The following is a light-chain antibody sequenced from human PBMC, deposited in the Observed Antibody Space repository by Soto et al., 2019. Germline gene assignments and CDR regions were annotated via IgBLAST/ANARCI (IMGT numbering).Light chain of an antibody. J-gene: IGLJ3*02. CDR1: SSDVGAYKY. Sequence: QSALTQPPSASGSPGQSVTISCTGTSSDVGAYKYVSWYQQYPGKAPKLMIYEVSKRPSGVPDRFSGSKSGNTASLTVSGLQAEDEAEYYCTSYVGRDIWGFGGGTKVTVL. CDR2: EVS. CDR3: TSYVGRDIWG. V-gene: IGLV2-8*01.